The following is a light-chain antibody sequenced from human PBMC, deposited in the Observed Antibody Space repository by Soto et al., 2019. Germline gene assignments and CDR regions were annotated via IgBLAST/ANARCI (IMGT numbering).Light chain of an antibody. V-gene: IGKV3D-15*01. CDR2: DAS. Sequence: EIVLTQSPDTLSLSPGARAPLSCRASQSVRSERLAWYQQKRGQAPTLLIFDASSRASGTPERFSGSGSGTEFTLTISSLQSEDYAVYYCHQYNNWPPWTFGQGTKVDI. CDR3: HQYNNWPPWT. J-gene: IGKJ1*01. CDR1: QSVRSER.